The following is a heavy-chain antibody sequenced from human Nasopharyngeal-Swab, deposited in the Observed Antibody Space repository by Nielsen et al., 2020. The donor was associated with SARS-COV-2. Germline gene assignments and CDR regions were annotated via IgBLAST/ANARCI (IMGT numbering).Heavy chain of an antibody. CDR2: INHSGST. D-gene: IGHD1-1*01. V-gene: IGHV4-34*01. Sequence: GSLRLSCAVYGGSFSGHYWSWIRQPPGKGLEWIGQINHSGSTNYNPSLKSRVTISIDTSKNQFSLKLFSVTAADTAVYYCARGTRWFDPWGQGTLVTVSS. CDR1: GGSFSGHY. J-gene: IGHJ5*02. CDR3: ARGTRWFDP.